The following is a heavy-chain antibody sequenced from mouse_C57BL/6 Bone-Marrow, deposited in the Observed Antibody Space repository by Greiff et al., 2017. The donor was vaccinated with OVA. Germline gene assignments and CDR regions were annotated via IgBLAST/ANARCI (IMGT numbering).Heavy chain of an antibody. D-gene: IGHD2-5*01. J-gene: IGHJ3*01. CDR1: GYTFTSYW. Sequence: VQLQQPGAELVKPGASVKLSCKASGYTFTSYWMHWVKQRPGQGLEWIGMIHPNSGSTNYNEKFKSKATLTVDKSSSTAYMQLSSLTSEDSAVYYCAKGAGYSNYAWFAYWGQGTLVTVSA. CDR3: AKGAGYSNYAWFAY. V-gene: IGHV1-64*01. CDR2: IHPNSGST.